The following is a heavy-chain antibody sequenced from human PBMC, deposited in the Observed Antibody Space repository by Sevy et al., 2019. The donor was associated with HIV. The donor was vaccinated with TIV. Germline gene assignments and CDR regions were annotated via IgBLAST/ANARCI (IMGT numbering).Heavy chain of an antibody. D-gene: IGHD2-15*01. V-gene: IGHV1-46*01. Sequence: ASVKVSCKASGYTSTSYYMHWVRQAPGQGLEWMGIINPSGGSTSYAQKFQGRVTMTRDTSTSTVYMELSSLRSEDTAVYYCARDGGSLFCSGGSCYVYYYYGMDVWGQGTTVTVSS. J-gene: IGHJ6*02. CDR2: INPSGGST. CDR3: ARDGGSLFCSGGSCYVYYYYGMDV. CDR1: GYTSTSYY.